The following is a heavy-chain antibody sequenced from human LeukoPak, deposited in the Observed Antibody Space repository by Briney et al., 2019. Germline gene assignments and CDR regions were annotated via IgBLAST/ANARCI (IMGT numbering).Heavy chain of an antibody. Sequence: GRSLRLSCAASGFTFNSYAMHWVRQAPGKGLEWVTVISYDGSNKYYADSVKGRFTISRDNSKNTLYLQMNSLRAEDTAVYSCAKDQYGVYSPYYFDYWGQGTLVTVSP. CDR1: GFTFNSYA. D-gene: IGHD5/OR15-5a*01. J-gene: IGHJ4*02. V-gene: IGHV3-30-3*01. CDR2: ISYDGSNK. CDR3: AKDQYGVYSPYYFDY.